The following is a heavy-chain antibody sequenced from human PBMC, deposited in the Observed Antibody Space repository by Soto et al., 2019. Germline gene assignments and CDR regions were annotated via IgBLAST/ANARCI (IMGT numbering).Heavy chain of an antibody. CDR3: AHRDGARFYFDY. J-gene: IGHJ4*02. V-gene: IGHV2-5*02. Sequence: QITLKESGPTVVKPTQTLTLTCTLSGFSLSTNEVSVGWIRQPPGKALEWLALIYLDDDKRYSPSLKNRLTITKDTSKNQVVLTMTNMDPGDTATYYCAHRDGARFYFDYWGQGTLVTVTS. CDR1: GFSLSTNEVS. CDR2: IYLDDDK.